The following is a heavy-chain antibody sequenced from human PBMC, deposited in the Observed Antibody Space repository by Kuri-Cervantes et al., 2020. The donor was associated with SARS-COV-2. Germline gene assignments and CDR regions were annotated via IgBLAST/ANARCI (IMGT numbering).Heavy chain of an antibody. CDR2: ISSSGGIYM. CDR3: ARRGYCSGGSCYSGAMDV. V-gene: IGHV3-11*01. J-gene: IGHJ6*02. Sequence: GESLKISCAASGFTFSGYYMSWIRQAPGKGLEWVSYISSSGGIYMQYADSVKGRFTISRDNAKKSLYLEMNSLRAEDTAVYYCARRGYCSGGSCYSGAMDVWGQGTTVTVSS. D-gene: IGHD2-15*01. CDR1: GFTFSGYY.